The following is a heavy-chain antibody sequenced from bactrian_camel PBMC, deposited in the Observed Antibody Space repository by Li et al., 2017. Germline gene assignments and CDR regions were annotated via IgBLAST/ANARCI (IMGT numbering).Heavy chain of an antibody. CDR2: IDRDGYT. Sequence: HVQLVESGGGSVQAGASLTLSCATSGYVDNPMSMAWFRQKQGVEREGVASIDRDGYTKYADSVRARFIISKPNGRSTLTLQMNNLQPEDTGMYYCAAVARWYGRDLLSSRRYEYWGQGTQVTVS. CDR3: AAVARWYGRDLLSSRRYEY. CDR1: GYVDNPMS. V-gene: IGHV3S53*01. D-gene: IGHD2*01. J-gene: IGHJ4*01.